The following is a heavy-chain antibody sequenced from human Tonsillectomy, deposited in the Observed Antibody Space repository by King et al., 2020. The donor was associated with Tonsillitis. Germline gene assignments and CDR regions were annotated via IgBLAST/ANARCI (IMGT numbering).Heavy chain of an antibody. CDR2: IYASGST. J-gene: IGHJ5*02. D-gene: IGHD6-19*01. Sequence: VQLQESGPGLVKPSATLSLTCTVAGASISSYYWSWLRQPAGKGLGWIGRIYASGSTNYNPSLKSRVTMSVDTSKNQFSLKLNSVTVADTAVYYCARARSVAGLMNWFDPWGQGILVTVSS. CDR1: GASISSYY. CDR3: ARARSVAGLMNWFDP. V-gene: IGHV4-4*07.